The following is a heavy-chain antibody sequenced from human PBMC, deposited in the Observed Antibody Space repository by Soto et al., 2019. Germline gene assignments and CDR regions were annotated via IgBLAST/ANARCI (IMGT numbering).Heavy chain of an antibody. CDR3: ARGKVDYLDY. Sequence: GASVKVSCKASGYTFTSYGISWVRQAPGQGLEWMGWISAYNGNTNYAQKFQGRVTMTRNTSISTAYMDLSSLRSEDTAVYYCARGKVDYLDYWGQGTLVTVSS. CDR2: ISAYNGNT. D-gene: IGHD1-26*01. V-gene: IGHV1-18*01. J-gene: IGHJ4*02. CDR1: GYTFTSYG.